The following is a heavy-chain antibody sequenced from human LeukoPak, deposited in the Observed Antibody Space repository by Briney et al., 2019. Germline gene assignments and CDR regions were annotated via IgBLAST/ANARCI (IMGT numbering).Heavy chain of an antibody. CDR3: AKDSSVPATRSYGSPNY. CDR1: GFTFSSYG. V-gene: IGHV3-30*02. CDR2: IRYDGSNK. J-gene: IGHJ4*02. Sequence: QTGGSLRLSCAASGFTFSSYGMHWVRQAPGKGLEWVAFIRYDGSNKYYADSVKGRFTISRDNSKNTLYLQMNSLRAEDTAVYYCAKDSSVPATRSYGSPNYWGQGTLVTVPS. D-gene: IGHD2-2*01.